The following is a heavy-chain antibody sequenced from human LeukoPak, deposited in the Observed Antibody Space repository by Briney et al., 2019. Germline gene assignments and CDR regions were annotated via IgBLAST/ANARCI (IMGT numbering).Heavy chain of an antibody. CDR2: ISHDGSHQ. J-gene: IGHJ6*02. D-gene: IGHD2-21*02. V-gene: IGHV3-30*04. CDR1: GVTFSNYA. Sequence: PGTSLTLSCAASGVTFSNYAMNWVRQAPGKGLEWVAVISHDGSHQFYADSVKDRFTISRDNPKDPLLLQMNSLRAEDTAVYYCASLDCGGDCYSWDPRGYYYSGLDVWGQGTTVTVSS. CDR3: ASLDCGGDCYSWDPRGYYYSGLDV.